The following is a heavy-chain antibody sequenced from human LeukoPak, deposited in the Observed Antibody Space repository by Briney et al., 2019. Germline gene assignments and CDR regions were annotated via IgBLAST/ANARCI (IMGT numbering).Heavy chain of an antibody. D-gene: IGHD5-24*01. Sequence: ASVKVSCKASGYTFTSYDINWVRQATGQGLEWMGWMNPNSGNTGYAQKFQGRVTITRNTSISTAYMELSSLRSEDTAVYCCARGIGRDGYNNFDYWGQGTLVTVSS. CDR1: GYTFTSYD. J-gene: IGHJ4*02. CDR3: ARGIGRDGYNNFDY. CDR2: MNPNSGNT. V-gene: IGHV1-8*03.